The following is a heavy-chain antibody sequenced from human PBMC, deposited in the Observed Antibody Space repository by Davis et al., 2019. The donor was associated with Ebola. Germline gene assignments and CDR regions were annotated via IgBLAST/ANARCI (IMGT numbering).Heavy chain of an antibody. Sequence: GGSLRLSCAASGFTFSDYYMSWIRQAPGKGLEWVSVIYSGGSTYYADSVKGRFTISRDNSKNTLYLQMNSLRSEDTAVYYCAREGDGYNWQSYFDYWGQGTLVTVSS. D-gene: IGHD5-24*01. CDR2: IYSGGST. V-gene: IGHV3-53*05. J-gene: IGHJ4*02. CDR1: GFTFSDYY. CDR3: AREGDGYNWQSYFDY.